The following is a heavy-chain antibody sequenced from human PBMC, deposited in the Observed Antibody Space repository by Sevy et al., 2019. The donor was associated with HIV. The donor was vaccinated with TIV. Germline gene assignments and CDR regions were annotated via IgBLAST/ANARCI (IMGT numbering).Heavy chain of an antibody. CDR1: GFTFDDYA. CDR3: ARDRHDGYCTNGVCFNFDN. J-gene: IGHJ4*01. V-gene: IGHV3-9*01. D-gene: IGHD2-8*01. Sequence: GGSLRLSCAASGFTFDDYAMHWVRQAPGKGLEWVSGISWNSASMEYADSVKGRFTISRDNAKSSLYLQMKSLRAEDTALYYCARDRHDGYCTNGVCFNFDNWGQGTLVTVSS. CDR2: ISWNSASM.